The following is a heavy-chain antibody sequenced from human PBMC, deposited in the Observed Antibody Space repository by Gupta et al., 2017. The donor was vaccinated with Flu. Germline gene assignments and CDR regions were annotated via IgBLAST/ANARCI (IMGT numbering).Heavy chain of an antibody. CDR3: ARDYDGTGTYYYYYFGMDV. Sequence: HVQLVQSGAEVKKPGSSVKISCKVSGATFSSNAINWVRQAPGQGLEWMGGIIPKFDTPNDAEKFQGRVTISADKSTSTVYMELSNLRSEDTAVYYCARDYDGTGTYYYYYFGMDVWGQGTTVTVSS. V-gene: IGHV1-69*06. D-gene: IGHD2-8*02. CDR1: GATFSSNA. J-gene: IGHJ6*02. CDR2: IIPKFDTP.